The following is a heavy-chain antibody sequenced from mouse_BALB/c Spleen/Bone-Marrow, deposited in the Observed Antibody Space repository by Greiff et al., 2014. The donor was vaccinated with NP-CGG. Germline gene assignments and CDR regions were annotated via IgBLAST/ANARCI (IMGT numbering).Heavy chain of an antibody. CDR1: GYAFTNYW. V-gene: IGHV1-69*02. Sequence: QVHVQQSGAEVVKPGASVKVSCKASGYAFTNYWMQWVKQRPGQGLEWIGEIEPSDSYTNYNQDFKGKATLTVDKSSSTAYMQLSSLTSEDSAVYYCARGRTTVVSAYWGQGTSLTVSS. D-gene: IGHD1-1*01. CDR3: ARGRTTVVSAY. J-gene: IGHJ2*02. CDR2: IEPSDSYT.